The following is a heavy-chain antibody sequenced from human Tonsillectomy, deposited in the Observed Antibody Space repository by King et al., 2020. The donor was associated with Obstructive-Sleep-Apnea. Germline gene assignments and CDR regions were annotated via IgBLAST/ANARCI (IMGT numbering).Heavy chain of an antibody. Sequence: VQLVESGGGLVQPGGSLRLSCAASGFTVSSNYMNWVRQAPGKGLEWVSVIFSGGSTYYADSVKGRFTISRHNSKNTLYLQMNSLRPEDTAVYYCAGDHSGSHYPYWYFDLWGRGTLVFVSS. J-gene: IGHJ2*01. V-gene: IGHV3-53*04. D-gene: IGHD1-26*01. CDR2: IFSGGST. CDR1: GFTVSSNY. CDR3: AGDHSGSHYPYWYFDL.